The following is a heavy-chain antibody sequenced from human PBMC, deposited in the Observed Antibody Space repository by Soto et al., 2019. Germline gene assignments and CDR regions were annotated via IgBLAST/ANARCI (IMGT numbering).Heavy chain of an antibody. V-gene: IGHV3-48*03. Sequence: VGSLRLSCAASGFTFSSYEMNWVRQAPGKGLEWVSYISSSGSTIYYADSVKGRFTISRDNAKNSLYLQMNSLRAEDTAVYYCARGTRYYYDSSGYYPGTDYYYYGMDVWGQGTTVTVSS. D-gene: IGHD3-22*01. CDR1: GFTFSSYE. CDR2: ISSSGSTI. J-gene: IGHJ6*02. CDR3: ARGTRYYYDSSGYYPGTDYYYYGMDV.